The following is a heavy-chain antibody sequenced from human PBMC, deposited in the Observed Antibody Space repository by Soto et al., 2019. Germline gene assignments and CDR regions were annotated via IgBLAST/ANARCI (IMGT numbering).Heavy chain of an antibody. CDR2: IYYSGST. D-gene: IGHD3-3*01. Sequence: PSETLSLTCTVSGGSISSGGYYWSWIRQHPGKGLEWIGYIYYSGSTYYNPSLKSRVTISVDTSKNQFSLKLSSVTAADTAVYYCARTSPDFGVVSYYYYYVDVWGEGTTVTVAS. J-gene: IGHJ6*03. CDR3: ARTSPDFGVVSYYYYYVDV. CDR1: GGSISSGGYY. V-gene: IGHV4-31*03.